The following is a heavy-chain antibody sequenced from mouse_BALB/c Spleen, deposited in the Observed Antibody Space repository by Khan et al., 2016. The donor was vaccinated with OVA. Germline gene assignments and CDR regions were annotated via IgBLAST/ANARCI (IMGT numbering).Heavy chain of an antibody. CDR1: GFSLTNYG. Sequence: QVQLKESGPGLVAPSQSLSITCTISGFSLTNYGVHWVRLPPRKGLEWLVVIWSDGSTTYNSALKSRLSISKDNSKSQVFLKMNSLQTDDTAMYYCARQPYYHYYVMDYWGQGTSVTVSS. CDR3: ARQPYYHYYVMDY. V-gene: IGHV2-6-1*01. CDR2: IWSDGST. J-gene: IGHJ4*01. D-gene: IGHD2-10*01.